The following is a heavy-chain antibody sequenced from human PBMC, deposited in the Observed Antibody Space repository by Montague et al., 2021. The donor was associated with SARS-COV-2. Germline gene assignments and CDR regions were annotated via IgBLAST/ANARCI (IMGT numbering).Heavy chain of an antibody. CDR1: GDSVSGPAAA. Sequence: CAISGDSVSGPAAAWNWLTQAPSTHLNLLGRIYYRSEWHTDYAVSVEGRLAVDADTSKNQFSLQLHSVTPEDSAVYYCASGWTLFDWGQGTLVTVSS. D-gene: IGHD6-19*01. CDR2: IYYRSEWHT. V-gene: IGHV6-1*01. CDR3: ASGWTLFD. J-gene: IGHJ4*02.